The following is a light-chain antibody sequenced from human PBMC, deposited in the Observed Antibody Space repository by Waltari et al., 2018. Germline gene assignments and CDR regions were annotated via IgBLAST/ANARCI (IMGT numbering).Light chain of an antibody. CDR1: STDVGRYNY. CDR2: DVT. CDR3: ASYIPGSTLV. J-gene: IGLJ3*02. Sequence: QSALTQPAPVSGSPGQSITIPCTGTSTDVGRYNYFSWYQHYPDKAPKLMIYDVTNPPSGVSNRFSGSKSGNTASLTISGLQPEDEADYYCASYIPGSTLVFGGGTKLAVL. V-gene: IGLV2-14*03.